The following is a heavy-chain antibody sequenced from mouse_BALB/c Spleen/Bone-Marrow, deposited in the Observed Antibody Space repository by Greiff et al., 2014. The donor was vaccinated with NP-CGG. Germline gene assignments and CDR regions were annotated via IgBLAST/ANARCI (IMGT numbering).Heavy chain of an antibody. V-gene: IGHV14-3*02. CDR3: TRPSFYYGSSYWYFGV. CDR1: GFNIKDTY. D-gene: IGHD1-1*01. J-gene: IGHJ1*01. CDR2: IDPANGDT. Sequence: EVQLQQSGSELVKPGASVKLSCAASGFNIKDTYMHWVKQRPEQGLEWIGRIDPANGDTNYDPKFQGKATITADTSSNTAYLQLSSLTSEDTAVYYCTRPSFYYGSSYWYFGVWGAGTTVTVSS.